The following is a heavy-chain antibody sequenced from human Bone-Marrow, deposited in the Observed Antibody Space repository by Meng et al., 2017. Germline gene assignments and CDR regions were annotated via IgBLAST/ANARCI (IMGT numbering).Heavy chain of an antibody. V-gene: IGHV1-18*04. CDR1: GYTFTSYY. CDR3: ARDEDISAAGKLFGDY. Sequence: ASVKVSCKASGYTFTSYYMHWVRRAPGQGLEWMGWISAYNGNTNYAQKLQGRVTMTTDTSTSTAYMELRSLRSDDTAVYYCARDEDISAAGKLFGDYWGQGTLVTVSS. J-gene: IGHJ4*02. CDR2: ISAYNGNT. D-gene: IGHD6-13*01.